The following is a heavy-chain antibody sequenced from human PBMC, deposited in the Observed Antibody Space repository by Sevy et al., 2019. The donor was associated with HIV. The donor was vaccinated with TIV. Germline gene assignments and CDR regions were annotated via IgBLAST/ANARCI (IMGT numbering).Heavy chain of an antibody. D-gene: IGHD3-16*02. CDR2: ISSSSSYI. Sequence: GGSLRLSCAASGFTFSSYSMNWVRQAPGKGLEWVSSISSSSSYIYYADSVKGRFTISRDNAKNSLYLQMNSLRAEDTPVYYCARDDDYVWGSYRYYYYGMDVWGQGTTVTVSS. V-gene: IGHV3-21*01. J-gene: IGHJ6*02. CDR3: ARDDDYVWGSYRYYYYGMDV. CDR1: GFTFSSYS.